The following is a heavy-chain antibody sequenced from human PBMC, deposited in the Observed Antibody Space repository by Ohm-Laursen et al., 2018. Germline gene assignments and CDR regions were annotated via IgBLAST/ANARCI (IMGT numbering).Heavy chain of an antibody. CDR3: ARRSSFEVVTAIYYYGMDV. D-gene: IGHD2-21*02. CDR2: IWYDGSNK. CDR1: GFTFDEYA. V-gene: IGHV3-33*08. J-gene: IGHJ6*02. Sequence: SLRLSCAASGFTFDEYAMHWVRQAPGKGLEWVAVIWYDGSNKYYADSVKGRSTISRDNSKNTLYLQMNSLRAEDTAVYYCARRSSFEVVTAIYYYGMDVWGQGTTVTVSS.